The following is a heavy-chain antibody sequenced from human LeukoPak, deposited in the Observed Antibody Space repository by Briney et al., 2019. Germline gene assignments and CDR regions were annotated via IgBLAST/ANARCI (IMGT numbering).Heavy chain of an antibody. CDR1: GFTFSSYA. J-gene: IGHJ4*02. V-gene: IGHV3-23*01. CDR3: AKKIGVGATSLYFDY. Sequence: GGSLRLSCAASGFTFSSYAMSWVRQAPGKGLEWVSAFSGSGGSTYYADSVKGRFTISRDNSENTLYLQMNSLRAEDTAVYYCAKKIGVGATSLYFDYWGQGTLVTVSS. D-gene: IGHD1-26*01. CDR2: FSGSGGST.